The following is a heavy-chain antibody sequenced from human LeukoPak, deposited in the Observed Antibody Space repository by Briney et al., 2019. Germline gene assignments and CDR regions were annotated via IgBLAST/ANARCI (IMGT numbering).Heavy chain of an antibody. D-gene: IGHD3-3*02. CDR1: GGSISSGNYY. J-gene: IGHJ5*02. CDR3: ARDTLGFSGFDP. Sequence: PSETLSLTCTVSGGSISSGNYYWSWIRKPAGKGLEWIGRIYTSGSTNYNPSLKSRVTISVDTSKNQFSLKLSSVAAADTAVYYCARDTLGFSGFDPWGQGTLVTVSS. V-gene: IGHV4-61*02. CDR2: IYTSGST.